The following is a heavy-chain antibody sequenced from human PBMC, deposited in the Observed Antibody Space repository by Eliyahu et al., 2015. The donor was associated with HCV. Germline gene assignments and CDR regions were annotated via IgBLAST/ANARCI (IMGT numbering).Heavy chain of an antibody. CDR3: TREPYAASATIDS. CDR2: IKDGGTT. D-gene: IGHD6-13*01. CDR1: GFTFNYAW. V-gene: IGHV3-15*07. J-gene: IGHJ4*02. Sequence: DVQLVESGGDLVKPGGSLTLSCVASGFTFNYAWMNWVRQAPGKGLEWVGRIKDGGTTDYPTAVKGRFIISRDDSTDMVFLQMNSLRSEDTXVYYCTREPYAASATIDSWGRGTLVTVSS.